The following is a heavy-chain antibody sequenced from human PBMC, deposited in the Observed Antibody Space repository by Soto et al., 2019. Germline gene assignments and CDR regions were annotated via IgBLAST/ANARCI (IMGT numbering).Heavy chain of an antibody. D-gene: IGHD3-22*01. V-gene: IGHV1-2*02. CDR2: INPNSGGT. J-gene: IGHJ4*02. CDR3: ARGKKHYYDRGYEPFDY. CDR1: GYTFTGYY. Sequence: ASVKVSCKASGYTFTGYYMHWVRQAPGQGLEWMGWINPNSGGTNYAQKFQGRVTMTRDTSISTAYMELSRLRSDDTAVYYCARGKKHYYDRGYEPFDYWGQGTLVTVSS.